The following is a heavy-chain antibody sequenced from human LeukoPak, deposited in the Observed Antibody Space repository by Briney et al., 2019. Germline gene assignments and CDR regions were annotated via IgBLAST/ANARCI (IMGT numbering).Heavy chain of an antibody. Sequence: GGSLRLSCAASGFTFRSFAMHWVRQAPGKGLEYVSAISTDGRSTYYASSVQGRFTISRDNSKNTLYLQMGSLRAEDMAVYYCARANYYYDSSGLDYWGQGTLVTVSS. CDR3: ARANYYYDSSGLDY. CDR1: GFTFRSFA. CDR2: ISTDGRST. D-gene: IGHD3-22*01. J-gene: IGHJ4*02. V-gene: IGHV3-64*01.